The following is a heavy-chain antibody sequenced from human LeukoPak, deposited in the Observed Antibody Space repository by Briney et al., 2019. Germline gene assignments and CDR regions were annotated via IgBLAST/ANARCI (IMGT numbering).Heavy chain of an antibody. D-gene: IGHD6-19*01. CDR2: ISSSSSYI. CDR1: GFTFSSYS. CDR3: ARGIAVAGTGDY. J-gene: IGHJ4*02. V-gene: IGHV3-21*01. Sequence: GGFLRLSCAASGFTFSSYSMNWVRQAPGKGLEWVSSISSSSSYIYYADSVKGRFTISRDNAKNSLYLQMNSLRAEDTAVYYCARGIAVAGTGDYWGQGTLVTVSS.